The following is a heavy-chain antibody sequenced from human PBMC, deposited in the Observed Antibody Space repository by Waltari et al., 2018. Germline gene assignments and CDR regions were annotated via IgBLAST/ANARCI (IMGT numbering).Heavy chain of an antibody. CDR2: IYYSGRT. CDR3: AREGGLNYYYYYGMDV. Sequence: QVQLQESGPGLVKPSQTLSLTCTVSGGSISSGGYYWSWIRQHPGKGLEWIGYIYYSGRTYYNPSLKSRVTISVDTSKNQFSLKLSSVTAADTAVYYCAREGGLNYYYYYGMDVWGQGTTVTVSS. J-gene: IGHJ6*02. V-gene: IGHV4-31*03. CDR1: GGSISSGGYY. D-gene: IGHD1-26*01.